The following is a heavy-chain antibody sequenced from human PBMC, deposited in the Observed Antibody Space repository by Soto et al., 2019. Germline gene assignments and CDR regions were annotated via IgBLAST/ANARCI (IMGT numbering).Heavy chain of an antibody. CDR2: IGPYNGNT. CDR1: GYTFSNYG. J-gene: IGHJ2*01. CDR3: ARCYCSIGSCYTCWHFDL. D-gene: IGHD2-15*01. V-gene: IGHV1-18*01. Sequence: QVQLVQSGPEVKKPGASVKVSCQASGYTFSNYGISWVRQAPGQGLEWMGWIGPYNGNTDYAQNFQGRVTMTRDTSTNTAYVELRSLRSDDTALYYCARCYCSIGSCYTCWHFDLWGRGALLTVSS.